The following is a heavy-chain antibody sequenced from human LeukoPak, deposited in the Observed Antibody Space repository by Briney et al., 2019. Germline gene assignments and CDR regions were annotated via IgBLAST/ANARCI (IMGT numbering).Heavy chain of an antibody. D-gene: IGHD3-10*01. J-gene: IGHJ6*02. CDR3: ARDNGDKTGPTMVRGA. V-gene: IGHV3-30-3*01. Sequence: GGSLRLSCAASGFTFSSYAMHWVRQAPGKGLEWVAVISYDGSNKYYADSVRGRFTISRDNSKNTLYLQMNSLRAEDTAVYYCARDNGDKTGPTMVRGAGGQGTTVTVSS. CDR1: GFTFSSYA. CDR2: ISYDGSNK.